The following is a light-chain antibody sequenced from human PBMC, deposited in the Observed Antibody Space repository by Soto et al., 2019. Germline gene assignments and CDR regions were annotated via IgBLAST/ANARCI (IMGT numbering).Light chain of an antibody. V-gene: IGKV3-20*01. J-gene: IGKJ1*01. CDR3: QQYGNSPWT. CDR1: QRVGSSY. CDR2: GAS. Sequence: EIGLTQSPGTPSLSPGEKAPPSRRASQRVGSSYLAWYQHKPDQAPRPLIYGASGRATGTPDRFSGSGSGTDFSLTISRLEPEDFAVYYCQQYGNSPWTFGQGTKVDIK.